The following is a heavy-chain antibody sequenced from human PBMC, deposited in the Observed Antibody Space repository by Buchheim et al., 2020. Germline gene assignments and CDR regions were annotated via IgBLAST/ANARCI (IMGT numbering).Heavy chain of an antibody. CDR2: IYYSGST. V-gene: IGHV4-39*07. Sequence: QLQLQESGPGLVKPSETLSLTCTVSGGSISSSSYYWGWIRQPPGKGLEWIGSIYYSGSTYYNPSLKSRVTISVEPSQNQFSLKLSSVTAADTAVYYCARDYGDYEYYYYGMDVWGQGTT. CDR1: GGSISSSSYY. CDR3: ARDYGDYEYYYYGMDV. D-gene: IGHD4-17*01. J-gene: IGHJ6*02.